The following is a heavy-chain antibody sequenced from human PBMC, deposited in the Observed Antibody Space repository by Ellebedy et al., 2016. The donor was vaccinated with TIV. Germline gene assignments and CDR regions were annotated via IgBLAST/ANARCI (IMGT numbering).Heavy chain of an antibody. Sequence: MPSETLSLTCTVSGGSISSSSYYWGWIRQPPGKGLEWIGSIYYSGSTYYNPSLKSRVTISVDTSKNQFSLKLSSVTAADTAVYYCARGSFVVVPAAMRYYGMDVWGQGTTVTVSS. CDR2: IYYSGST. CDR1: GGSISSSSYY. CDR3: ARGSFVVVPAAMRYYGMDV. V-gene: IGHV4-39*01. D-gene: IGHD2-2*01. J-gene: IGHJ6*02.